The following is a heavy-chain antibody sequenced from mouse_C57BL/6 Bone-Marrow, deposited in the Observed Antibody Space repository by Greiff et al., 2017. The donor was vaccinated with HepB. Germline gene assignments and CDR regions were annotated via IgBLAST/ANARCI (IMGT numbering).Heavy chain of an antibody. D-gene: IGHD2-1*01. CDR2: IDPEKGDT. CDR1: GFNIKDDY. J-gene: IGHJ4*01. CDR3: TTPLYYGYAMDY. Sequence: VQLQQSGAALVRPGASVKLSCTASGFNIKDDYMHWVKQRPEQGLEWIGWIDPEKGDTEYASKFQGKATITADTASNTAYLQLSSLTSEDTAVYYCTTPLYYGYAMDYWGQGTSVTVSS. V-gene: IGHV14-4*01.